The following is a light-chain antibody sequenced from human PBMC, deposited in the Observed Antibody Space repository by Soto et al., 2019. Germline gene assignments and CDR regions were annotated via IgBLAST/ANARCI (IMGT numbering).Light chain of an antibody. CDR3: QQYHSYPFT. CDR1: QSISSW. V-gene: IGKV1-5*03. CDR2: NAS. Sequence: DIQMTQSPSTLSASVGDRVTITCRASQSISSWLAWYQQKPGRAPELLIYNASSLESGVPSRFSGSGSWTEFTLTISSLQPDDFATYYCQQYHSYPFTFGPGTKVDI. J-gene: IGKJ3*01.